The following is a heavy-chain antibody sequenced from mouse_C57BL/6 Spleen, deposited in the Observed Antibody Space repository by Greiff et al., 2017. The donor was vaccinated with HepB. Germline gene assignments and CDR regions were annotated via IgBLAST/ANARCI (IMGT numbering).Heavy chain of an antibody. CDR3: ALYGSSSAWFAY. J-gene: IGHJ3*01. CDR1: GYTFTDYY. D-gene: IGHD1-1*01. V-gene: IGHV1-26*01. CDR2: INPNNGGT. Sequence: EVQLQQSGPELVKPGASVKISCKASGYTFTDYYMNWVKQSHGKSLEWIGDINPNNGGTSYNQKFKGKATLTVDKSSSTAYMELRSLTSEDSAVYYCALYGSSSAWFAYWGQGTLVTVSA.